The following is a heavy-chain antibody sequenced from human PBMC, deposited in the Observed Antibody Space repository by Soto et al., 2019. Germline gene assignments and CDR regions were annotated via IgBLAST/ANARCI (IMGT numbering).Heavy chain of an antibody. J-gene: IGHJ4*02. Sequence: SETLSLTCAVSGGSISSYYWSWIRQPPGKGLEWIGYISYSGSTNYNPSLKSRVTTSVDTSKNQFSLKVSSVTAADTAVYYCARQMTTLTTFDYWGQGTLVTVSS. CDR3: ARQMTTLTTFDY. CDR1: GGSISSYY. D-gene: IGHD4-17*01. CDR2: ISYSGST. V-gene: IGHV4-59*01.